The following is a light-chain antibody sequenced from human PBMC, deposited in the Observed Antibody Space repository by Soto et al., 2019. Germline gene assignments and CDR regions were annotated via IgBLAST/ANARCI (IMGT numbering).Light chain of an antibody. Sequence: DIQMTQSPSSLSASVGDRVTITCRASQGIRNDLGWYQQKPGKAPKRLIYAASSLQSGVPSRYSGSGSGTDFSFLISILLPADFATYDCLQDNSYPLTFVGGTKVDIK. CDR3: LQDNSYPLT. CDR2: AAS. J-gene: IGKJ4*02. CDR1: QGIRND. V-gene: IGKV1-17*01.